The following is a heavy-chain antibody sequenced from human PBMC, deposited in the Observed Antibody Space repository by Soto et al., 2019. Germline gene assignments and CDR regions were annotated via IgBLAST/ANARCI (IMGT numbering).Heavy chain of an antibody. D-gene: IGHD2-2*01. V-gene: IGHV1-69*01. CDR1: GGTFSSYA. Sequence: QVQLVQTGAEVKKPGSSVKVSCKASGGTFSSYAISWVRQAPGQGLEWMGGIIPIPGTANYAQKFQDRVTSTADESTSTAYMELSSLRSEDTAVYYCARSQGSSTSLEIYYYYYYGMDVWGQGTTVTVSS. CDR2: IIPIPGTA. J-gene: IGHJ6*02. CDR3: ARSQGSSTSLEIYYYYYYGMDV.